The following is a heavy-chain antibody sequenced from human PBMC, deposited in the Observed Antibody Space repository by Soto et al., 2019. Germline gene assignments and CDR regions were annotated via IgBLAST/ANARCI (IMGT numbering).Heavy chain of an antibody. CDR2: IYYSGST. CDR1: GGSISSYY. Sequence: NPSETLSLTCTVSGGSISSYYWSWIRQPPGKGLEWIGYIYYSGSTNYNPSLKSRVTISVDTSKNQFSLKLSSVTAADTAVYYCARGPTATWIQLWELDYWGQGTLVTVSS. J-gene: IGHJ4*02. CDR3: ARGPTATWIQLWELDY. D-gene: IGHD5-18*01. V-gene: IGHV4-59*01.